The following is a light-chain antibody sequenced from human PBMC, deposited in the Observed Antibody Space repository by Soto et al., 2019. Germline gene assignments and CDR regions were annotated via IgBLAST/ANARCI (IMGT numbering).Light chain of an antibody. CDR1: SSDVGSYNL. CDR2: EVS. V-gene: IGLV2-14*02. J-gene: IGLJ2*01. Sequence: QSALTQPASVSGSPGQSITISCTGTSSDVGSYNLVSWYQQHPGKAPKLMIYEVSNRPSGVSIRFSGSKSGNTASLTISGLQAEDEADYYCSSYTSSSTLVFGGGTKLTVL. CDR3: SSYTSSSTLV.